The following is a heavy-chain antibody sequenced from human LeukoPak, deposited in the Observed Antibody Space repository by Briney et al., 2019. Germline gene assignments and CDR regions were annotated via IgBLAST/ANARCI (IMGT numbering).Heavy chain of an antibody. CDR2: IWYDGSNK. V-gene: IGHV3-33*01. D-gene: IGHD6-13*01. J-gene: IGHJ4*02. Sequence: GGSLRLSCAASGFTFSSYGMHWVRQAPGKGLEWVAVIWYDGSNKYYADSVKGRFTISRDNSKNTLYLQMNSLRAEDTAVYYCARGSSPPDYFDYWGQGTLVTVPS. CDR3: ARGSSPPDYFDY. CDR1: GFTFSSYG.